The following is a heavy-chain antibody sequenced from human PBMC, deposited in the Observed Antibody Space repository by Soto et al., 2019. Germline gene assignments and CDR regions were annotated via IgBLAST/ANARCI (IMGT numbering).Heavy chain of an antibody. D-gene: IGHD4-4*01. CDR3: ARLAVTDYYYYGMDV. J-gene: IGHJ6*02. CDR2: IDPSDSYT. CDR1: GYSFTSYW. Sequence: PGESLKISCKGSGYSFTSYWISWVRQMPGKGLEWMGRIDPSDSYTNYSPSFQGHVTISADKSISTAYLQWSSLKASDTAMYYCARLAVTDYYYYGMDVWGQGTTVTVSS. V-gene: IGHV5-10-1*01.